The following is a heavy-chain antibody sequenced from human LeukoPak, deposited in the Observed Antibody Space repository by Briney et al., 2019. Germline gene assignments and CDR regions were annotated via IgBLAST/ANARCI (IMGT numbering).Heavy chain of an antibody. CDR2: IYPGDSET. J-gene: IGHJ4*02. CDR3: ARLHRGALFDY. D-gene: IGHD1-14*01. V-gene: IGHV5-51*01. Sequence: GESLKISCRASRYSFTNYWIGWVRQMPGKGLEWMGIIYPGDSETKYSPSFQGHVTISADKSISTAYLQWSSLKASDSAMYYCARLHRGALFDYWGQGTLVTVSS. CDR1: RYSFTNYW.